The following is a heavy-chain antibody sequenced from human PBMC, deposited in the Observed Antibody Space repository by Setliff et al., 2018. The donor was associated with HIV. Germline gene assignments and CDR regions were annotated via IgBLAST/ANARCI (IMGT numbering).Heavy chain of an antibody. V-gene: IGHV1-69*13. J-gene: IGHJ4*02. CDR2: IIPIFGTA. Sequence: SVKVSCKASGGTFSSYAISWVRQAPGQGLEWMGGIIPIFGTANYAQKFQGRVTITADESTSTAYMELSSLRSEDTAVYYCARIPNHSSGFDYWGQGTPVTVSS. CDR3: ARIPNHSSGFDY. D-gene: IGHD3-22*01. CDR1: GGTFSSYA.